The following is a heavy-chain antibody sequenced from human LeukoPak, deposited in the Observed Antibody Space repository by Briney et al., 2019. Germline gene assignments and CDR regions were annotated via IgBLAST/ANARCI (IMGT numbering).Heavy chain of an antibody. CDR2: IYTSGST. CDR1: GGSISSYY. J-gene: IGHJ4*02. V-gene: IGHV4-4*07. CDR3: ARESKSYDGSGYYHDS. D-gene: IGHD3-22*01. Sequence: SETLSLTCTVSGGSISSYYWSWPRQPAGKGLEWIGRIYTSGSTDYNPSLRSRVSMSVDTSKNQLSLKLWSVTAADTAVYYCARESKSYDGSGYYHDSWGQGNLVTVSS.